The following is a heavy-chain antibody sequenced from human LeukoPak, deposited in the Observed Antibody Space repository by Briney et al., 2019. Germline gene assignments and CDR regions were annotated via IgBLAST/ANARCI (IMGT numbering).Heavy chain of an antibody. CDR3: ARGVAAAGTTLDY. V-gene: IGHV3-66*01. Sequence: GGSLRLSCAASGFTFSSFSMTWVRQAPGKGLEWVSVIYSGGTTYYADSVKGRFTISRDNSKNTLYLQMNSLRDEDTAVYYCARGVAAAGTTLDYWGQGTLVTVSS. CDR1: GFTFSSFS. J-gene: IGHJ4*02. D-gene: IGHD6-13*01. CDR2: IYSGGTT.